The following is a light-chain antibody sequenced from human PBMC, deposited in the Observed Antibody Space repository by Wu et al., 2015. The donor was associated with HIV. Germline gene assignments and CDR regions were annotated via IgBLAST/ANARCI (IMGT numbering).Light chain of an antibody. CDR3: QQYGSSPLT. CDR1: QSVSYN. CDR2: CAS. Sequence: EIVMTQSPATLSVSPGERATLSCRASQSVSYNLACYQQKPGQAPRLLICCASTRATGIPARFRGSGSGTEFTLTISSLQSEDFAVYYCQQYGSSPLTFGPGTKVDIK. J-gene: IGKJ3*01. V-gene: IGKV3-15*01.